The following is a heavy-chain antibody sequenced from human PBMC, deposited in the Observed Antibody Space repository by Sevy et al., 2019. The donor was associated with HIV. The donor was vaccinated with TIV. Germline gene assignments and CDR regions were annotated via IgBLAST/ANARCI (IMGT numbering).Heavy chain of an antibody. D-gene: IGHD5-18*01. Sequence: GESLKISCAASGFTVSSNYMSWVRQAPGKGLEWVSVIYSGGNTYYADSVKGRFTISRDNSKNTLYLQMNSLRAEDTAVYYCARDGGSYGYLYWGQGTLVTVSS. CDR3: ARDGGSYGYLY. V-gene: IGHV3-66*02. CDR2: IYSGGNT. CDR1: GFTVSSNY. J-gene: IGHJ4*02.